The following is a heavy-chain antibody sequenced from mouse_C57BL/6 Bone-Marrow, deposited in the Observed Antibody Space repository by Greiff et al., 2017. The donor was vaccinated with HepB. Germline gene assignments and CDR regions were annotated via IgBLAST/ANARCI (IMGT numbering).Heavy chain of an antibody. CDR2: IHPNSGST. CDR1: GYTFTSYW. CDR3: ARYWDYGSSYD. J-gene: IGHJ2*01. Sequence: QVQLQQPGAELVKPGASVKLSCKASGYTFTSYWMHWVKQRPGQGLEWIGMIHPNSGSTNYNEKFKSKATLTVDKSSSTAYMQLRSLTSEDSAVYYCARYWDYGSSYDWGQGTTLTVSS. D-gene: IGHD1-1*01. V-gene: IGHV1-64*01.